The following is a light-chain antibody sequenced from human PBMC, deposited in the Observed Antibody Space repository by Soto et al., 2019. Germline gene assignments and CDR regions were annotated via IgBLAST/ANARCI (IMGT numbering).Light chain of an antibody. V-gene: IGKV1-27*01. Sequence: DIQMTQSPSSLSASVGDRVTITCRASQDITNSLAWYQQKPGKLPKVLIYDASALQTGVPSRFSGSGSGTDFTLTTSSLQPEDVATYYCQKYTSAPPLTFGGGTRVEVK. J-gene: IGKJ4*01. CDR2: DAS. CDR3: QKYTSAPPLT. CDR1: QDITNS.